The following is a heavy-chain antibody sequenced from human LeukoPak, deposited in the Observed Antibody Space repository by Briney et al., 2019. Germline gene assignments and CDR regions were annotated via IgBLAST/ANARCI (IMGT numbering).Heavy chain of an antibody. CDR3: AGKAANSGAFDV. V-gene: IGHV4-4*09. J-gene: IGHJ3*01. Sequence: SETLSLTCTVSGGSISPYYWSWIRQPPGKGLEWIGYIFFKGNSDCNPSLSSRVTISADTSKNQFSLKVRSVSAADTAVYYCAGKAANSGAFDVWDLGTMVTVSS. D-gene: IGHD6-25*01. CDR2: IFFKGNS. CDR1: GGSISPYY.